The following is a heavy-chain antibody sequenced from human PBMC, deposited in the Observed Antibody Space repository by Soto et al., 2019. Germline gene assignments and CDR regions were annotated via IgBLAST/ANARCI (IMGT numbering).Heavy chain of an antibody. CDR2: ISDYGRI. V-gene: IGHV3-74*01. CDR1: GFTFGNYW. CDR3: ARDGLERFDH. J-gene: IGHJ4*02. Sequence: GGSLRLSCAASGFTFGNYWMHWVRQAPGKGLGWVSRISDYGRINYADSVKDRFIISRDDARSELYLQLNDLTVEDTATYYCARDGLERFDHWGQGALVTVSS. D-gene: IGHD1-1*01.